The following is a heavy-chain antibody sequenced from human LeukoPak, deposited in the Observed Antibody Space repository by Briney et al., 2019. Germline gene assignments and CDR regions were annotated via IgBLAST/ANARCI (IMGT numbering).Heavy chain of an antibody. Sequence: GGSLRLSCAASGFTFSSYWMSWVRQAPGKGREWVANIKQDGSEKYYVDSVKGRFTIPRDNAKNSLYLQMNSLRAEDTAVYYCARESTTVTSRSYFDYWGQGTLVTVSS. V-gene: IGHV3-7*03. CDR1: GFTFSSYW. J-gene: IGHJ4*02. D-gene: IGHD4-17*01. CDR3: ARESTTVTSRSYFDY. CDR2: IKQDGSEK.